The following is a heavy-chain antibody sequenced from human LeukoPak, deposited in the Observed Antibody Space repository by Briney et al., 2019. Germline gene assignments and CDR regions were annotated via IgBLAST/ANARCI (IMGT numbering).Heavy chain of an antibody. CDR2: IISIFGTA. V-gene: IGHV1-69*05. J-gene: IGHJ4*02. D-gene: IGHD2-2*01. Sequence: GSSVKVSCKASGGTFSSYAISWVRQAPGQGLEWMGGIISIFGTANYAQKFQGRVTITTDESTSTAYMELSSLRSEDTAVYYCAGGYCSSTSCSIDYWGQGTLVTVSS. CDR1: GGTFSSYA. CDR3: AGGYCSSTSCSIDY.